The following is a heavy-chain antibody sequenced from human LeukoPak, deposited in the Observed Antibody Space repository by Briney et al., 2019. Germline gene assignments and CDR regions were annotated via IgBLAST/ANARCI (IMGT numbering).Heavy chain of an antibody. J-gene: IGHJ4*02. CDR3: ASQYYYDSSGYYVDY. Sequence: PSETLSLTCAVYGGSFSGYYWSWIRQPPGKGLEWIGEINHSGSTNYNPSLKSRVTISVDTSKNQFSLKLSSVTAADTAVYYCASQYYYDSSGYYVDYWSQGTLVTVSS. CDR2: INHSGST. D-gene: IGHD3-22*01. V-gene: IGHV4-34*01. CDR1: GGSFSGYY.